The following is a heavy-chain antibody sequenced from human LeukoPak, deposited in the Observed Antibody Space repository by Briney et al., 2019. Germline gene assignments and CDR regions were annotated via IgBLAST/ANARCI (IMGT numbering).Heavy chain of an antibody. Sequence: GGSLRLSCAASGFTFSDYYMSWIRRAPGKGLEWVSYISSSGSTIYYADSVKGRFTISRDNAKNSLYLQMNSLRAEDTAVYYCARDDCGSTSCYWGSYYYYGMDVWGQGTTVTVSS. CDR2: ISSSGSTI. D-gene: IGHD2-2*01. V-gene: IGHV3-11*01. CDR3: ARDDCGSTSCYWGSYYYYGMDV. J-gene: IGHJ6*02. CDR1: GFTFSDYY.